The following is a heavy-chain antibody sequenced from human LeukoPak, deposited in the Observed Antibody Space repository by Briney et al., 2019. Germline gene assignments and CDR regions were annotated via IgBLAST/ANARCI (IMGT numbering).Heavy chain of an antibody. CDR3: ARELGTSNTFDY. CDR1: GGSISSSSYY. D-gene: IGHD7-27*01. Sequence: SETLSLTCTVSGGSISSSSYYWGWIRQPPGKGLEWIGSIYYSGSTYYNPSLKSRVTISVDTPKNQFSLKLSSVTAADTAVYYCARELGTSNTFDYWGQGTLVTVSS. V-gene: IGHV4-39*02. J-gene: IGHJ4*02. CDR2: IYYSGST.